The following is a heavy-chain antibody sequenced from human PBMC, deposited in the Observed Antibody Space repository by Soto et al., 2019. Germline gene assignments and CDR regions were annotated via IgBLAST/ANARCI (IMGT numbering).Heavy chain of an antibody. CDR3: ARGTFIVVVPAASGRLSWFDP. D-gene: IGHD2-2*01. J-gene: IGHJ5*02. Sequence: PSETLSLTCAVYGGSFSGYYWSWIRQPPGKGLEWIGEINHSGSTNYNPSLKSRVTISVDTSKNQFSLKLSSVTAADTAMYYCARGTFIVVVPAASGRLSWFDPWGQGTLVTVSS. V-gene: IGHV4-34*01. CDR2: INHSGST. CDR1: GGSFSGYY.